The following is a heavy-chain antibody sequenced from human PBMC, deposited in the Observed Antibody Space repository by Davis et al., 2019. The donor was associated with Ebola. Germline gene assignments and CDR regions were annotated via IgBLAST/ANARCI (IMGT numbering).Heavy chain of an antibody. CDR1: GGSFSGYY. V-gene: IGHV4-34*01. J-gene: IGHJ3*02. CDR2: INHSGST. CDR3: ARGRKYYYDSSGYLPLDI. D-gene: IGHD3-22*01. Sequence: SETLSPTCAVYGGSFSGYYWSWIRQRPGKGLEWIGEINHSGSTNYNPSLKSRVTISVDTSKNQFSLKLSSVTAADTAVYYCARGRKYYYDSSGYLPLDIWGQGTMVTVSS.